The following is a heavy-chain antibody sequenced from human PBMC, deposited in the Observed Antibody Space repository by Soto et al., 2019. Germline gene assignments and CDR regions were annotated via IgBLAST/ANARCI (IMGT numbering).Heavy chain of an antibody. CDR1: GDSITSNYW. Sequence: QVRLQESGPRLVKPSGTLSLTCAVSGDSITSNYWWSWVRQPPGKGLAWIGEVFHSGAVNYNPTLKSRVTISLDKPNHKFSLTLPSVTAADTAIYYCARKPFDYWGQGTLVTVSS. CDR2: VFHSGAV. J-gene: IGHJ4*02. CDR3: ARKPFDY. V-gene: IGHV4-4*02.